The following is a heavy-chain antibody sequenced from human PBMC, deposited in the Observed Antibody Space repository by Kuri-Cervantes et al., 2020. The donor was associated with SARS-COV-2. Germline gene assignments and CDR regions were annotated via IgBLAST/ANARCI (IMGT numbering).Heavy chain of an antibody. V-gene: IGHV4-38-2*01. D-gene: IGHD3-22*01. CDR3: ARIGSSGPASRYYYYYYMDV. CDR1: GYSISSGYY. CDR2: MYHSGST. Sequence: SQTLSLTCAVSGYSISSGYYWGWIRQSPGKGLEWIGSMYHSGSTTYNPFLKSRVTISVDTSKNQFSLMLTSVTAADTAVYYCARIGSSGPASRYYYYYYMDVWGKGTTVTVSS. J-gene: IGHJ6*03.